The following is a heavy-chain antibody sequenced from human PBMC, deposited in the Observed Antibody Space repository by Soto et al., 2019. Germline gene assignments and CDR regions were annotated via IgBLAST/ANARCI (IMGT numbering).Heavy chain of an antibody. CDR2: ISGRGGST. Sequence: EVQLLGSGGGLVQPGGSLRLSCAASGFTFSSYAMSWVRQAPGKGLEWVSAISGRGGSTYYADSVKGRFTISRDTSKNTLYLQMNSLRAEDTAVYYCVRYFDWLSRYFDYWGQGTLVTVSS. CDR3: VRYFDWLSRYFDY. J-gene: IGHJ4*02. CDR1: GFTFSSYA. V-gene: IGHV3-23*01. D-gene: IGHD3-9*01.